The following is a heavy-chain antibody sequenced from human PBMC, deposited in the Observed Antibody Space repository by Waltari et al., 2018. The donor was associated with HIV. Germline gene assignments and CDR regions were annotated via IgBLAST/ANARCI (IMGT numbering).Heavy chain of an antibody. D-gene: IGHD1-26*01. CDR2: ISGSGGST. V-gene: IGHV3-23*04. CDR1: GFTFSSYA. CDR3: AKRPGVWEVFDY. J-gene: IGHJ4*02. Sequence: EVQLVESGGGLVQPGGSLRLSCAASGFTFSSYAMSWVRQAPGKGLACVSGISGSGGSTCYAGSVKGRFTISRDNSKNTRYLQMNSLRAEDTAVYYCAKRPGVWEVFDYWGQGTLVTVSS.